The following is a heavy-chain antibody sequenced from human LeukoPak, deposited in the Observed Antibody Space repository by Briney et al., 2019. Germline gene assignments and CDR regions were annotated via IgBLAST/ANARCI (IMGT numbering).Heavy chain of an antibody. CDR1: GFTVSNTY. CDR2: ISGSGGST. D-gene: IGHD2-15*01. Sequence: GGSLRLSCAASGFTVSNTYMTWVRQAPGKGLEWVSAISGSGGSTYYADSVKGRFTISRDNAKNSLYLQMNSLRAEDTAVYYCARWDCSGGSCYSDFQHWGQGTLVTVSS. CDR3: ARWDCSGGSCYSDFQH. J-gene: IGHJ1*01. V-gene: IGHV3-23*01.